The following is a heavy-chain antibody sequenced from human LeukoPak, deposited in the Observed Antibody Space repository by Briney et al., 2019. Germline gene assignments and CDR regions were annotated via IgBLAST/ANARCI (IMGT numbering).Heavy chain of an antibody. CDR1: GFTFSFYT. D-gene: IGHD6-19*01. CDR3: ARTNRIAVAGTDY. Sequence: GGSLRLPCAASGFTFSFYTMNWVRQAPGKGLEWVSSISSSNIYYADSVKGRFTISRDNAKNSLYLQMNSLRAEDTAVYYCARTNRIAVAGTDYWGQGTLVTVSS. V-gene: IGHV3-21*01. J-gene: IGHJ4*02. CDR2: ISSSNI.